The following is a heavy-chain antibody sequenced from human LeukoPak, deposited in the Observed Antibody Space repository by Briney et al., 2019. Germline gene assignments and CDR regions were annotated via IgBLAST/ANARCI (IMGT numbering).Heavy chain of an antibody. Sequence: GASVKVSCKASGGTFSSYAISWVRQAPGQGLEWMGGIIPIFGTANYAQKFQGRVTITADESTSTAYMELSSLRSEDTAVYYCARERVVTPSADLEHWFDPWGQGTLVTVSS. V-gene: IGHV1-69*13. CDR2: IIPIFGTA. J-gene: IGHJ5*02. D-gene: IGHD3-3*01. CDR1: GGTFSSYA. CDR3: ARERVVTPSADLEHWFDP.